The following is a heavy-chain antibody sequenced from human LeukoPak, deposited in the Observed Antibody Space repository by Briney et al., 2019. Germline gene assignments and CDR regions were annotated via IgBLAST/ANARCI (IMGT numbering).Heavy chain of an antibody. CDR1: GGSISSYY. Sequence: PSETLSLTCTVSGGSISSYYWSWIRQPPGKGLEWIGYIYYSGSTNYNPSLKSRVTISVDTSKNQFSLKLSSVTAADTAVYYCARYSSRWYGVDYWGQGTLVTVSS. V-gene: IGHV4-59*01. CDR2: IYYSGST. D-gene: IGHD6-13*01. CDR3: ARYSSRWYGVDY. J-gene: IGHJ4*02.